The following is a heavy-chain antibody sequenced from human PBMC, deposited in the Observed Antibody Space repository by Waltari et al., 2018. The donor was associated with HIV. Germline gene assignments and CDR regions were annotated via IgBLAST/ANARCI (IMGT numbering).Heavy chain of an antibody. D-gene: IGHD1-26*01. CDR3: ACADRDQSGSYYIFDY. Sequence: QVQLVQSGAEVKKPGSSVKVSCKATGGTRRHSLRWVRQAPGQGLEWLGGIIPIFGTPNYAQKFQGRVTISADESATSVYLEMKTLRSDDTATYFCACADRDQSGSYYIFDYWGQGSLVTVSS. CDR1: GGTRRHS. CDR2: IIPIFGTP. V-gene: IGHV1-69*01. J-gene: IGHJ4*02.